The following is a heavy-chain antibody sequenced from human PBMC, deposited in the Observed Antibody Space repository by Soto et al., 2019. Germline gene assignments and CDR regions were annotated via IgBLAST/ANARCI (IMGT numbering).Heavy chain of an antibody. CDR2: IKSDGSGT. Sequence: PGGSLRLSCEASGFTFRTYWMHWVRQAPGKGLVWVSRIKSDGSGTYYADSVEGRFTISRDNAQNTLYLQMNSLRAEDTAVYYCAKVRLGLDLTYYYGLDVWGQGTTVTVSS. V-gene: IGHV3-74*01. J-gene: IGHJ6*02. CDR3: AKVRLGLDLTYYYGLDV. D-gene: IGHD1-1*01. CDR1: GFTFRTYW.